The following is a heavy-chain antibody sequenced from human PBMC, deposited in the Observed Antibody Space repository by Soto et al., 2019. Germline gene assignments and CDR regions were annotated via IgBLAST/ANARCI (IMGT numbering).Heavy chain of an antibody. CDR2: ISSSSSYI. J-gene: IGHJ4*02. V-gene: IGHV3-21*01. CDR3: ARTVRGRGDY. D-gene: IGHD3-10*01. Sequence: EVQLVESGGGLVKPGGSLRLSCAASGFTFSSYSMNWVRQAPGKGPEWVSAISSSSSYIYYAASVKGRFTISRDNAKNSLYLQMNSLRAEDTAVFYCARTVRGRGDYWGQGTLVTVSS. CDR1: GFTFSSYS.